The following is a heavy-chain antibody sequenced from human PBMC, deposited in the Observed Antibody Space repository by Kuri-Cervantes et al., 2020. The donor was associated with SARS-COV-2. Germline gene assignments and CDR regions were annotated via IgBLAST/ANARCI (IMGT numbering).Heavy chain of an antibody. V-gene: IGHV3-30-3*01. CDR3: ARGGGGYYQTYFDY. CDR1: GFTFSSYA. Sequence: GGSLRLSCAASGFTFSSYAMHWVRQAPGKGLEWVAVISYDGSNKYYADSAKGRLTISRDNSKNTLYLQMNSLRAEDTAVYYCARGGGGYYQTYFDYWGQGTLVTVSS. CDR2: ISYDGSNK. D-gene: IGHD3-22*01. J-gene: IGHJ4*02.